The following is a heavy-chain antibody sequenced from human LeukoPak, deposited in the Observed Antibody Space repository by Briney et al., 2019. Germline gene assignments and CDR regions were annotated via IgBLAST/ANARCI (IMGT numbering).Heavy chain of an antibody. D-gene: IGHD2-15*01. Sequence: ASVKVSCKASGYTFTSYGISWGRQAPGQGLEWIGWISAYNGNTNYAQKLQGRVTMTTDTSTSTAYMELRSLRSDDTAVYYCARDLGPYCSGGSCYEVDYWGQGTLVTVSS. CDR1: GYTFTSYG. V-gene: IGHV1-18*01. CDR3: ARDLGPYCSGGSCYEVDY. J-gene: IGHJ4*02. CDR2: ISAYNGNT.